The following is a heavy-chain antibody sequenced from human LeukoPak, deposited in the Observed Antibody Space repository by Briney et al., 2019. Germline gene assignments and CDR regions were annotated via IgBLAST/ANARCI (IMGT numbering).Heavy chain of an antibody. J-gene: IGHJ4*02. Sequence: GASVKVSCKSSGGTFITYPIAWVRQAPGQGLEWMGRIIPILGMANYAQKFQDRVTFTADESTSTAYMDLSSLTSEDTAVYYCAREGFGEWEQLPFVHWGQGTLVSVSS. CDR1: GGTFITYP. CDR2: IIPILGMA. CDR3: AREGFGEWEQLPFVH. D-gene: IGHD3-16*01. V-gene: IGHV1-69*04.